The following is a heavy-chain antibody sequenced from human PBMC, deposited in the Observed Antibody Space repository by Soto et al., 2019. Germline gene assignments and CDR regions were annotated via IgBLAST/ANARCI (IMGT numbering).Heavy chain of an antibody. V-gene: IGHV5-51*01. J-gene: IGHJ4*02. CDR3: ARPRRPGSGYEPFDY. CDR1: GYSFTSYW. Sequence: GESLKISFKGSGYSFTSYWIGWVRQMPGKGLEWMGIIYPGDSDTRYSPSFQGQVTISADKSISTAYLQWSSLKASDTAMYYCARPRRPGSGYEPFDYWGQGTLVTVSS. D-gene: IGHD5-12*01. CDR2: IYPGDSDT.